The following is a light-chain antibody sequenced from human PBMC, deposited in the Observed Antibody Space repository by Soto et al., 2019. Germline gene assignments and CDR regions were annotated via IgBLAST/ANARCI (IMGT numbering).Light chain of an antibody. CDR2: GAS. J-gene: IGKJ4*01. Sequence: EIVMTHSPATLSVSPAERATLSCRASQSVSTNLAWYQQKPGQGPRLLIFGASTRAIGIPARFSGSGSGTDFTLTISSLQSEDFAVYYCQHYNELPLTFGGGTKVDIK. V-gene: IGKV3-15*01. CDR1: QSVSTN. CDR3: QHYNELPLT.